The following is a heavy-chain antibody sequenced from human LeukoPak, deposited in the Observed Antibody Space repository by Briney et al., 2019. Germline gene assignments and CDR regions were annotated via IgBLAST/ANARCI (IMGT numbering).Heavy chain of an antibody. CDR3: ARGGSVWEWFPYSPFDY. J-gene: IGHJ4*02. CDR2: IYYSGST. D-gene: IGHD3-3*01. V-gene: IGHV4-59*01. CDR1: GGSISSYY. Sequence: PSETLSLTCTVSGGSISSYYWSWIRQPPGKGLEWIGYIYYSGSTNYNPSLKSRVTISVDTSKNQFSLKLSSVTAADTAVYYCARGGSVWEWFPYSPFDYWGQGTLVTVSS.